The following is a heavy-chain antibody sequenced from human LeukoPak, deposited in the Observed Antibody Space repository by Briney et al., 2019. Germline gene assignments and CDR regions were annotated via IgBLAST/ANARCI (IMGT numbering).Heavy chain of an antibody. CDR3: ARLRRAPNYGGNFFDY. J-gene: IGHJ4*02. CDR2: INHSGST. CDR1: GGSFSGYY. V-gene: IGHV4-34*01. Sequence: SETLSLTCAVYGGSFSGYYWSWIRQPPGKGLEWIGEINHSGSTNYNSSLKSRVTISVDTSKNQFSLKLSSVTAADTAVYYCARLRRAPNYGGNFFDYWGQGTLVTVAS. D-gene: IGHD4-23*01.